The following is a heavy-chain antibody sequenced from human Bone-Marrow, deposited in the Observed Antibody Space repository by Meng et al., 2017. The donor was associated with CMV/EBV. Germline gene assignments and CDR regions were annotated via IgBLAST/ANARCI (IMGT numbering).Heavy chain of an antibody. J-gene: IGHJ4*02. CDR3: AKDDFTDIIEAAYY. CDR1: GFSVSDNY. CDR2: IYTDDAT. V-gene: IGHV3-53*01. Sequence: GETLKISCAASGFSVSDNYMSWVRQTPGKGLEWVSIIYTDDATFYADSVKGRFTISRDNSKNTLYLQMNSLRAEDTAVYYCAKDDFTDIIEAAYYWGQGTLVTVSS. D-gene: IGHD6-13*01.